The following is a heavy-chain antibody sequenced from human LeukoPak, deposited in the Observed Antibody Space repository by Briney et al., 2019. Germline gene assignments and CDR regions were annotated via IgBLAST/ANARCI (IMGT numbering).Heavy chain of an antibody. CDR2: ISAYNGNT. D-gene: IGHD6-19*01. J-gene: IGHJ4*02. V-gene: IGHV1-18*01. CDR1: GYTFTSYG. CDR3: ARDTKYSSGWYGVDC. Sequence: ASVKVSCKASGYTFTSYGISWVRQAPGLGLEWMGWISAYNGNTNYAQKLQGRVTMTTDTSTSTAYMELRSLRSDDTAVYYCARDTKYSSGWYGVDCWGQGTLVTVSS.